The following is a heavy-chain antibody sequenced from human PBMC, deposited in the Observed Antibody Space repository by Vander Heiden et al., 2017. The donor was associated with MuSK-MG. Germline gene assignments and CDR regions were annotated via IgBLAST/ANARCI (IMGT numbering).Heavy chain of an antibody. Sequence: QVQLVQSGAEVKKPGSSVKVSCKASGGTFSSYAISWVRQAPGQGLEWMGGIIPIFGTANYAQKFQGRVTITADESTSTAYMELSSLRSEDTAVYYCAKDSIMITFGGVIEDAYYMDVWGKGTTVTVSS. CDR3: AKDSIMITFGGVIEDAYYMDV. D-gene: IGHD3-16*02. V-gene: IGHV1-69*01. CDR1: GGTFSSYA. CDR2: IIPIFGTA. J-gene: IGHJ6*03.